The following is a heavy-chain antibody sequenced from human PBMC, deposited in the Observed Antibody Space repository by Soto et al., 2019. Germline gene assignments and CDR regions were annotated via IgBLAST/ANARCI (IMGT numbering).Heavy chain of an antibody. CDR3: ARETWSGVVAVAASSYFDL. V-gene: IGHV3-30-3*01. CDR1: GFTFSSYA. D-gene: IGHD2-15*01. Sequence: PGGSLRLSCAASGFTFSSYAMHWVRQAPGKGLEWVAVISYDGSNKYYADSVKGRFTISRDNSKNTLYLQMNSLRAEDTAVYYCARETWSGVVAVAASSYFDLWGRGTLVTVSS. J-gene: IGHJ2*01. CDR2: ISYDGSNK.